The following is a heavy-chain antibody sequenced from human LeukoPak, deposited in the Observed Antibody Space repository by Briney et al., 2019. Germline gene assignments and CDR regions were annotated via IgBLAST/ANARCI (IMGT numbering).Heavy chain of an antibody. J-gene: IGHJ4*02. Sequence: QPGRSLRLSCAASGFIFSNYGMHWVRQAPGKGLEYVSAISSNGGSTYYANSVKGRFTISRDNSKNTLYLQMGSLRAEDMAVYYCARTRSGWYYFDYWGQGTLVTVSS. V-gene: IGHV3-64*01. CDR3: ARTRSGWYYFDY. CDR1: GFIFSNYG. CDR2: ISSNGGST. D-gene: IGHD6-19*01.